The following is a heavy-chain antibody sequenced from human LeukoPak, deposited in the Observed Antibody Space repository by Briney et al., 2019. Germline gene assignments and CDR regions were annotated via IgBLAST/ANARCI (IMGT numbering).Heavy chain of an antibody. D-gene: IGHD2-15*01. J-gene: IGHJ4*02. V-gene: IGHV4-39*01. CDR2: IYYSGST. CDR1: GGSISSSSYY. Sequence: ETLSLTCHVSGGSISSSSYYWGWIRQPPGKGLEWIGSIYYSGSTYYNPSLKSRVTISVDTSKNQFSLKLSSVTAADTAVYYCARTKKDIVVVVAATPFDYWGQGTLVTVSS. CDR3: ARTKKDIVVVVAATPFDY.